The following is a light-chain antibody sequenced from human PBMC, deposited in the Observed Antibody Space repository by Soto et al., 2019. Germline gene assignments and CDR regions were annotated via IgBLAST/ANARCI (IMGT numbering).Light chain of an antibody. Sequence: DIPVTQSPSTLSASVGDRVTITCRASQSISSWLAWYQQKPGKAPKLLIFDASRLEIGVPSRFSGSGSGTEFTLTISSLEPDDFASYFCQQYDGYSGYTFGQGTKLEIK. CDR3: QQYDGYSGYT. CDR2: DAS. CDR1: QSISSW. V-gene: IGKV1-5*01. J-gene: IGKJ2*01.